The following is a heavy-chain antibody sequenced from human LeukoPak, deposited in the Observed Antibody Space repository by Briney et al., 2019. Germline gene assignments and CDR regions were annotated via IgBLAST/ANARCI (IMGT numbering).Heavy chain of an antibody. Sequence: ASVKVSCKASGYTFTGYYMHWVRQAPGRGLEWMGWINPNSGGTNYAQKFQGRVTMTRDTSISTAYMELSRLRSDDTAVYYCARDVRGIMITFGGVIEGPFDYWGQGTLVTVSS. CDR3: ARDVRGIMITFGGVIEGPFDY. CDR1: GYTFTGYY. J-gene: IGHJ4*02. CDR2: INPNSGGT. V-gene: IGHV1-2*02. D-gene: IGHD3-16*02.